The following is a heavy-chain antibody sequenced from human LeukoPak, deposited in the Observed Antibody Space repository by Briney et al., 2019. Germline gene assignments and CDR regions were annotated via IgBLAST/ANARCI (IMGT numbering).Heavy chain of an antibody. CDR1: GYTFTSYY. Sequence: GASVKVSCKASGYTFTSYYMHWVRQAPGQGLEWMGIINPSGGSTSYAQKFQGRVTMTRDTSTSTVYMELSSLRSEDTAVYYCAREGSGYTYGRGSYFDYWGHGILVTVSS. D-gene: IGHD5-18*01. V-gene: IGHV1-46*01. J-gene: IGHJ4*01. CDR3: AREGSGYTYGRGSYFDY. CDR2: INPSGGST.